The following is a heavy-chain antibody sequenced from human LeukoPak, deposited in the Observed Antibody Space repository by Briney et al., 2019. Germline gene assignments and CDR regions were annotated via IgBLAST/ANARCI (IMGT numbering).Heavy chain of an antibody. V-gene: IGHV4-39*01. J-gene: IGHJ4*02. D-gene: IGHD3-22*01. CDR2: IHYSGST. CDR3: ARQNYYDSSGYSLYY. CDR1: GGSISSYY. Sequence: PSETLSLTCTVSGGSISSYYWGWIRQPPGKGLEWIGSIHYSGSTYYNPSLKSRVTISVDTSKNQFSLKLSSVTVADTAVYYCARQNYYDSSGYSLYYWGQGTLVTVSS.